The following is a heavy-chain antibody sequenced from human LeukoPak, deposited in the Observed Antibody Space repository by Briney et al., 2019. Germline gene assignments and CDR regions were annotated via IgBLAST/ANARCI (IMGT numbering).Heavy chain of an antibody. Sequence: NPGGSLRLSCAASGFTSSTNSMNWVRQAPGKGLEWVSSIGISSSHTFYADSVKGRFTISRDNAENSVYLQMNSLRAGDTAVYYCAKDLTTVATPYYYYYMDDWGKGTTVTVSS. CDR3: AKDLTTVATPYYYYYMDD. CDR1: GFTSSTNS. J-gene: IGHJ6*03. D-gene: IGHD4-23*01. CDR2: IGISSSHT. V-gene: IGHV3-21*01.